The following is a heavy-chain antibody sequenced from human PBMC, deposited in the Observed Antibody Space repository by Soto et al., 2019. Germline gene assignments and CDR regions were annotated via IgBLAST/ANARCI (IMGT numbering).Heavy chain of an antibody. Sequence: GGSLRLSCAASGFTFSSYAMHWVRQAPGKGLEWVAVISYDGSNKYYADSVKGRFTISRDNSKNTLYLQMNSLRAEDTAVYYCARAGSGSYCSGFDYWGRGTLVIVSS. CDR1: GFTFSSYA. CDR3: ARAGSGSYCSGFDY. D-gene: IGHD3-10*01. CDR2: ISYDGSNK. J-gene: IGHJ4*02. V-gene: IGHV3-30-3*01.